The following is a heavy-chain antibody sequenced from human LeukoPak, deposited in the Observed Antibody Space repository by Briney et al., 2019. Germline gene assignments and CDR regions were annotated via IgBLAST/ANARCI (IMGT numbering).Heavy chain of an antibody. CDR1: GFTFSSYG. Sequence: GGSLRLSRAASGFTFSSYGMHWVRQAPGKGLEWVAVIWYDGSNKYYADSVKGRFTISRDNSKNTLYLQMNSLRAEDTAVYYCARGIVVVTAADYYFDYWGQGTLVTVSS. V-gene: IGHV3-33*01. CDR3: ARGIVVVTAADYYFDY. D-gene: IGHD2-21*02. CDR2: IWYDGSNK. J-gene: IGHJ4*02.